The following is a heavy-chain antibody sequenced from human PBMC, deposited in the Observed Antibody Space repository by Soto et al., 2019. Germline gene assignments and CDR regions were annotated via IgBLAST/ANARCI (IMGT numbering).Heavy chain of an antibody. CDR1: GFTFSSYS. CDR2: ISSSSSYI. J-gene: IGHJ5*02. V-gene: IGHV3-21*01. CDR3: ARDAPGWFDP. Sequence: GGSLRLSYAASGFTFSSYSMNWVRQAPGKGLEWVSSISSSSSYIYYADSVKGRFTISRDNAKNSLYLQMNSLRAEDTAVYYCARDAPGWFDPWGQGTLVTVSS.